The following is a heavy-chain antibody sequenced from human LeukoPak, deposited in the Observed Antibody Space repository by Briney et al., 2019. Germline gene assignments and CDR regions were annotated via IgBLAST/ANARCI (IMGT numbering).Heavy chain of an antibody. CDR1: GFIFSDYY. CDR3: AREDNVWNLLYNYYMDV. J-gene: IGHJ6*03. V-gene: IGHV3-11*01. D-gene: IGHD1-1*01. CDR2: IDVRGDSI. Sequence: GGSLRLSCAASGFIFSDYYMTWIRQAPGKGLEWVAHIDVRGDSILYADSVKGRFTISRDSAKNSLYLQMNSLRAEDTAVHYCAREDNVWNLLYNYYMDVWGKGTTVTVSS.